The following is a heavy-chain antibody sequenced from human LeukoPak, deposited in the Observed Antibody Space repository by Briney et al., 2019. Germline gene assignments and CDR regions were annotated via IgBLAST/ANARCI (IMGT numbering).Heavy chain of an antibody. V-gene: IGHV3-30*04. J-gene: IGHJ6*03. CDR3: ARVGRVSIYPSYMYV. D-gene: IGHD6-6*01. Sequence: SGGSLRLSCEASGFTFSTFPMHRVRQTPDKGLEWVAVISDDGRDVYYADSMKGRFTISRDNSKNTLYLQMHSVSAEDTAVVYCARVGRVSIYPSYMYVWGKGTTVTVS. CDR2: ISDDGRDV. CDR1: GFTFSTFP.